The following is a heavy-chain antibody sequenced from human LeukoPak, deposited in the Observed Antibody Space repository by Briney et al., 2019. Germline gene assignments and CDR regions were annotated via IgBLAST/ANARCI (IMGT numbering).Heavy chain of an antibody. J-gene: IGHJ4*02. V-gene: IGHV1-2*02. CDR2: INPNSGGT. D-gene: IGHD2-15*01. CDR1: GYTFTGYY. CDR3: AREGGLGGYCSCGSCYDY. Sequence: GASVKVSCKASGYTFTGYYMHWVRQAPGQGLEWMGWINPNSGGTNYAQKLQGRVTMTRDTSISTAYMGLSRLRSDDPAVFFCAREGGLGGYCSCGSCYDYWGRGTLVTVSS.